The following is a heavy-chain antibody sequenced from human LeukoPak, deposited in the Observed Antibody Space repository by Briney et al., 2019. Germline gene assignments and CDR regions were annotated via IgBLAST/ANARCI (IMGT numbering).Heavy chain of an antibody. Sequence: KPGGSLRLSCAASGFTFSDYYMSWIRQAPGKGLEWVSFISRSSSHIDYADSVKGRFIISRDNAKNSLYLQMNSLRAEDTAVYYCAREYAGIAAAGTPFDAFDIWGQGTMVTVSS. CDR2: ISRSSSHI. CDR3: AREYAGIAAAGTPFDAFDI. V-gene: IGHV3-11*06. CDR1: GFTFSDYY. J-gene: IGHJ3*02. D-gene: IGHD6-13*01.